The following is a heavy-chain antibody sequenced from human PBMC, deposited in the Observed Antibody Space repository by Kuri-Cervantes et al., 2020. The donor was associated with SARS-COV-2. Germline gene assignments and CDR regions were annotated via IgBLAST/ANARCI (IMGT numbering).Heavy chain of an antibody. Sequence: GSLKISCAASGFTFSDYYMSWIRQAPGKGLEWVSYISSSGSTIYYADSVKGRFTISRDIAKNSLYLQMNSLRAEDTAVYYCARGGTYYDFWSGYYNYYYGMDVWGQGTTVTVSS. CDR1: GFTFSDYY. D-gene: IGHD3-3*01. V-gene: IGHV3-11*04. CDR3: ARGGTYYDFWSGYYNYYYGMDV. CDR2: ISSSGSTI. J-gene: IGHJ6*02.